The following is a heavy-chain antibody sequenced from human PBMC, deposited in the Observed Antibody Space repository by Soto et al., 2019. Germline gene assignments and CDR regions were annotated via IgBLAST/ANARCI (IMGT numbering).Heavy chain of an antibody. J-gene: IGHJ4*02. Sequence: SETLSLTCTVSGGSIRDVYWSWIRQPPGKGLEWIGFIFHSGNAKYNPSLKNRVTMSVDTSKNQFSLSLDSVTAADTAVYFCARAHAPTLPFDYWGQGTLVTVSS. V-gene: IGHV4-59*01. CDR3: ARAHAPTLPFDY. CDR1: GGSIRDVY. D-gene: IGHD2-15*01. CDR2: IFHSGNA.